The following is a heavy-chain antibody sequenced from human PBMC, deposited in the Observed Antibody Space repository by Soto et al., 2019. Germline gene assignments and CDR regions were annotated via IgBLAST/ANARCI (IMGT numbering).Heavy chain of an antibody. Sequence: PGESLKISCKGSGYSFTSYLIGWVRQMPGKGLEWMGIIYPGDSDTRYSPSFQGQVTISADKSISAAYLQWSSLKASDTAMYYCARRCRVRGGIRRPLFNGMDVWGQGTTVTV. J-gene: IGHJ6*02. D-gene: IGHD3-10*01. CDR3: ARRCRVRGGIRRPLFNGMDV. V-gene: IGHV5-51*01. CDR1: GYSFTSYL. CDR2: IYPGDSDT.